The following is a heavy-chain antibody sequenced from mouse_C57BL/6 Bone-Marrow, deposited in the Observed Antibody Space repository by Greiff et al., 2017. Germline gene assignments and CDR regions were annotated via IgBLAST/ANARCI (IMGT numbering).Heavy chain of an antibody. J-gene: IGHJ3*01. CDR2: IDPETGGT. CDR3: TRGNDGYSY. V-gene: IGHV1-15*01. D-gene: IGHD2-3*01. Sequence: QVQLKESGAELVRPGASVTLSCKASGYTFTDYEMHWVKQTPVHGLEWIGAIDPETGGTAYNQKFKGKAILTADKSSSTAYMELRSLTSEDSAVHYCTRGNDGYSYWGQWTLVTVSA. CDR1: GYTFTDYE.